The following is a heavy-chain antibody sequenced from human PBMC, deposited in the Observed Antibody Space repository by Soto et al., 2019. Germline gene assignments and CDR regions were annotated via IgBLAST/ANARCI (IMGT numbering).Heavy chain of an antibody. CDR3: ARAGREWLLYYCDY. CDR2: ISSSSSYI. V-gene: IGHV3-21*01. Sequence: EVQLVESGGGLVKPGGSLRLSCAASGFTFSSYSMNWVRQAPGKGLEWVSSISSSSSYIYYADSVKGRFTISRDNAKNSLYLQMNSLRAEDTAVYYCARAGREWLLYYCDYWGQGTLVTVSS. CDR1: GFTFSSYS. J-gene: IGHJ4*02. D-gene: IGHD3-3*01.